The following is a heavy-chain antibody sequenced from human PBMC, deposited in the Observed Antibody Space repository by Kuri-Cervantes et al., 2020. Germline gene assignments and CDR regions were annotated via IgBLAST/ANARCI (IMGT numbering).Heavy chain of an antibody. CDR1: GGTFSSYA. CDR3: ARDQFDYDSSGIFDY. J-gene: IGHJ4*02. V-gene: IGHV1-46*01. Sequence: ASVKVSCKASGGTFSSYAISWVRQAPGQGLEWMGIINPSGGSTSYAQKLQGRVTMTRDTSTSTVYMELSSLRSEDTAVYYCARDQFDYDSSGIFDYWGQGTLVTVSS. CDR2: INPSGGST. D-gene: IGHD3-22*01.